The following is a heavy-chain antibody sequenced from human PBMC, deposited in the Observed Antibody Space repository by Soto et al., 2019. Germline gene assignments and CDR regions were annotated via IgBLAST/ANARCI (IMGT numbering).Heavy chain of an antibody. D-gene: IGHD3-16*01. CDR3: ARGYRGSYVDY. V-gene: IGHV4-31*03. J-gene: IGHJ4*02. CDR1: GGSISSGGYY. Sequence: SETLSLTCTVSGGSISSGGYYWSWIRQHPGKGLEWIGYIYYSGSTYYNPSLKSRVTISVDTSKNQFSLKLSSVTAADTAVYYCARGYRGSYVDYWGQGTLVTVSS. CDR2: IYYSGST.